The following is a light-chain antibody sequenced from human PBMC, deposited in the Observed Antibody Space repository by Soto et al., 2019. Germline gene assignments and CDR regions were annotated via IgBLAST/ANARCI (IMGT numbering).Light chain of an antibody. J-gene: IGLJ3*02. V-gene: IGLV1-47*02. CDR2: SND. CDR3: AAWDDSLSGWV. CDR1: NSNIGTNY. Sequence: QAVVTQPPSASGTPGQRVTISSSGSNSNIGTNYVYWYQQLPGTAPKLLIYSNDQRPSGVPDRFSGSKSGTSAYLAISGLRSEDEADYYCAAWDDSLSGWVFGGGTKVTVL.